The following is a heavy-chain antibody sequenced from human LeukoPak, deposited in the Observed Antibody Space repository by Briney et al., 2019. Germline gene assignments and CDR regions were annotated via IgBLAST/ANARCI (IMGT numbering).Heavy chain of an antibody. CDR2: IRSKANNYAT. J-gene: IGHJ5*02. CDR3: TRRFGVNSWWFDP. V-gene: IGHV3-73*01. CDR1: GFTFSGSA. Sequence: PGGSLKLSCAGSGFTFSGSAMHWVRQASGKGLEWVGRIRSKANNYATAYAASVKGRFTISRDDSKNMAYLQMNSLRTEDTAVYYCTRRFGVNSWWFDPWGQGTLVTVSS. D-gene: IGHD4-23*01.